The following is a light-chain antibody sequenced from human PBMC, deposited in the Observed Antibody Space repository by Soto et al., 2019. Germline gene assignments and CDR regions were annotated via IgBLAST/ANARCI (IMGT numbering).Light chain of an antibody. CDR2: GAS. J-gene: IGKJ2*01. V-gene: IGKV3-20*01. Sequence: EIVLTQSPGTLSLSPGERATLSCKASQSVTSRYLAWYQQKPGQAPRLLLYGASSRATGNPDRFSGSGSVTDFTLTISRLEPEDFAVYFCQQYNNSPEYTFGQGTRLEIK. CDR3: QQYNNSPEYT. CDR1: QSVTSRY.